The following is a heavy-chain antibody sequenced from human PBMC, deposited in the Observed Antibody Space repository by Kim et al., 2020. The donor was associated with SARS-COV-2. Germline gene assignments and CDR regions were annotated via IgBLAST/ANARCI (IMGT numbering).Heavy chain of an antibody. CDR1: GFIFDTYA. CDR3: AREGRHCSGTACYLFDY. V-gene: IGHV3-64*02. J-gene: IGHJ4*02. CDR2: ISSNGADP. Sequence: GGSLRLSCAASGFIFDTYAMHWVRQTPGKGLEYVAAISSNGADPYYADSVKGRFTISRDNSRNTMYLRMGSLRAEDMGVYYCAREGRHCSGTACYLFDYWGKGTLVTVSS. D-gene: IGHD2-2*01.